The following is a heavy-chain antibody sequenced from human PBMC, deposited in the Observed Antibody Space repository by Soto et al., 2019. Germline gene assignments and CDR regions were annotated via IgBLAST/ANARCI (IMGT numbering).Heavy chain of an antibody. J-gene: IGHJ3*01. CDR1: GGTFSTYT. CDR2: IITLFGTT. CDR3: ARRLDDRADEGFDV. Sequence: QVHLVQSGAEVRKPGSSVKVSCKTSGGTFSTYTIYWVRQAPGQGLEWMGRIITLFGTTKYAQNFQDRVTITAEESTSTTYMELSSMRAEDTAVYYCARRLDDRADEGFDVWGEGTAVTVSA. D-gene: IGHD3-16*01. V-gene: IGHV1-69*18.